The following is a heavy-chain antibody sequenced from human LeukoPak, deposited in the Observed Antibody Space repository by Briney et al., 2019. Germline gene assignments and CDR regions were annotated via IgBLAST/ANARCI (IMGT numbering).Heavy chain of an antibody. CDR2: IGGSGGST. CDR1: GLTFSSYS. CDR3: AKDPTYYYGSGAKNWFDP. J-gene: IGHJ5*02. Sequence: GGSLRLSCAASGLTFSSYSMNWVRQAPGKGLEWVSAIGGSGGSTYYADSVKGRFTISRDNSKNTLYLQMNSLRAEDTAVYYCAKDPTYYYGSGAKNWFDPWGQGTLVTVSS. D-gene: IGHD3-10*01. V-gene: IGHV3-23*01.